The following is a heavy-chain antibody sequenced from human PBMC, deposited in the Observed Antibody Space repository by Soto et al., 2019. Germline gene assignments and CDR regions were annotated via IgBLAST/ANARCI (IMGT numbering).Heavy chain of an antibody. CDR2: IYYSGST. D-gene: IGHD6-19*01. CDR1: AGSISSHY. J-gene: IGHJ4*02. V-gene: IGHV4-59*08. Sequence: LSLTCTVSAGSISSHYWNWIRQSPGKGLEWIGYIYYSGSTNYNPSFKSRVTISVDRSKNQFSLKLNSVTAADTAMYYCARQLDITGWYLTFDSWGRGILVTVSS. CDR3: ARQLDITGWYLTFDS.